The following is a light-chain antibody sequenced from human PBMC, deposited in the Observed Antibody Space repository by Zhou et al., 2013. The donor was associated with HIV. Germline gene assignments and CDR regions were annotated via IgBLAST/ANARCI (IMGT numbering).Light chain of an antibody. V-gene: IGKV3-15*01. J-gene: IGKJ1*01. CDR3: QHYYGSPTRP. CDR2: GAY. CDR1: QSVSGR. Sequence: EIVMTQSPATLSVSPGEGATLSCRASQSVSGRLAWYQQKPGQAPRLLIYGAYTRATGIPARFTGSGSGTEFTLTISSIQSEDFATYYCQHYYGSPTRPFGQGTKVEIK.